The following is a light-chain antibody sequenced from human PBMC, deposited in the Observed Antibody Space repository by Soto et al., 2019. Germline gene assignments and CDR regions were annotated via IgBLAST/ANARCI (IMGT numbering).Light chain of an antibody. J-gene: IGKJ4*01. CDR2: ATS. Sequence: IRGNQSPATVSESINVRVRXXCRASQSISSYLNWYQQKPGKAPKLLIYATSSLQSGVPSRFSGSGSGTDFTLTISSLQPEDFATYYCQQSYSTPRPVGGVTKVDIK. V-gene: IGKV1-39*01. CDR1: QSISSY. CDR3: QQSYSTPRP.